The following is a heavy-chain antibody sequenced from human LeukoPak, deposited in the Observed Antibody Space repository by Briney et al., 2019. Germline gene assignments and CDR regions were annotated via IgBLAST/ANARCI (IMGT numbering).Heavy chain of an antibody. CDR3: AKERGVLVPAAELDS. J-gene: IGHJ4*02. V-gene: IGHV3-23*01. CDR1: GSTFSNYA. D-gene: IGHD2-2*01. CDR2: ISVSSGST. Sequence: GGSLRLSCAASGSTFSNYALTWVRQAPGKGLEWVSSISVSSGSTFYANSVKGRFTISGDNSKNAVFLEMNSLRVEDTAVYYCAKERGVLVPAAELDSWGQGTLVSVSS.